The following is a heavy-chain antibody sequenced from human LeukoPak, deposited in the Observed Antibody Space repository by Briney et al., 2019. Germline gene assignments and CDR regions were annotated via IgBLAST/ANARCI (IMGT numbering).Heavy chain of an antibody. V-gene: IGHV3-30-3*01. CDR1: GFTFSSYA. J-gene: IGHJ4*02. Sequence: PGGSLRLSCAASGFTFSSYAMHWVRQAPGKGPEWVAVISYDGSNKYYADSVKGRFTISRDNSKNTLYLQMNSLRAEDTAVYYCARARGEWLSYFDYWGQGTLVTVSS. CDR2: ISYDGSNK. D-gene: IGHD3-3*01. CDR3: ARARGEWLSYFDY.